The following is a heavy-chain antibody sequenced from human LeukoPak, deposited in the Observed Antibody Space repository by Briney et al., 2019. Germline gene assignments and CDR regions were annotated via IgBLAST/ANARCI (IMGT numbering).Heavy chain of an antibody. CDR1: GFTFSSYE. CDR2: ISSSGSTI. CDR3: ARRADIVVVPAAHRDYYYYYYYYMDV. J-gene: IGHJ6*03. Sequence: GGSLRLSCAASGFTFSSYEMNWVRQAPGKGLEWVSYISSSGSTIYYADSVKGRFTISRDNAKNSLYLQMNSLRAEDTAVYYCARRADIVVVPAAHRDYYYYYYYYMDVWGKGTTVTVSS. V-gene: IGHV3-48*03. D-gene: IGHD2-2*01.